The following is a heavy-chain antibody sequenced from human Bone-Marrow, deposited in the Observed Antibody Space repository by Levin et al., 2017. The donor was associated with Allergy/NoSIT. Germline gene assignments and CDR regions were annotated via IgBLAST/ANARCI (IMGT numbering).Heavy chain of an antibody. CDR2: TYGTRSA. CDR3: ARGVDY. J-gene: IGHJ4*02. V-gene: IGHV4-59*11. CDR1: GASINTQY. Sequence: PSETLSLTCSVSGASINTQYWSWMRQPPGKGLEWIGYTYGTRSAYYNASLRSRAAISADLSKNQFSLRLTSVSAADTAVYFCARGVDYWGPGILVTVST.